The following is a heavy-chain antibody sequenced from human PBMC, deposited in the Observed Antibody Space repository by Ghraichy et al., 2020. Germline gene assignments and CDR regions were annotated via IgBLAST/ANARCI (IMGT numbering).Heavy chain of an antibody. V-gene: IGHV1-2*02. CDR2: INPNSGGT. CDR3: ARGGYDILTGYYKKIARHDAFDI. Sequence: ASVKVSCKASGYTFTGYYMHWVRQAPGQGLEWMGWINPNSGGTNYAQKFQGRVTMTRDTSISTAYMELSRLRSDDTAVYYCARGGYDILTGYYKKIARHDAFDIWGQGTMVTVSS. CDR1: GYTFTGYY. J-gene: IGHJ3*02. D-gene: IGHD3-9*01.